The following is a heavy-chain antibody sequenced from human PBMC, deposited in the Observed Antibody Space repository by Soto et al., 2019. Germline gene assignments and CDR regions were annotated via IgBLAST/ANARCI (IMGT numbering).Heavy chain of an antibody. CDR3: ARTGFLDY. V-gene: IGHV3-7*03. CDR1: GFTFSTYW. J-gene: IGHJ4*02. Sequence: GGSLRLAXAASGFTFSTYWMSWVRQAPGKGLEWVANIKEDGSEKYYVDSVKGRFTISRDNAKNSLYLQMNSLRPEDTAVYYCARTGFLDYWGQGTLVTVSS. CDR2: IKEDGSEK.